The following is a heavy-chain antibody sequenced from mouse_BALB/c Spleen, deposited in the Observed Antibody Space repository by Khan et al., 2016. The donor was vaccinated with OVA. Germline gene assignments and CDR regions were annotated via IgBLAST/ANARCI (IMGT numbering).Heavy chain of an antibody. Sequence: EVQLVESGGDLVKPGGSLKLSCAASGLTFSSYSMSWVRQTPDKRLEWVASISSDGDYTYYSDSVKGRFTISRDTAKNTLYLKMSSLKSEDTAMYYCASHLTGSFDYWGQGTLVTVST. CDR1: GLTFSSYS. CDR3: ASHLTGSFDY. J-gene: IGHJ3*01. D-gene: IGHD4-1*01. CDR2: ISSDGDYT. V-gene: IGHV5-6*01.